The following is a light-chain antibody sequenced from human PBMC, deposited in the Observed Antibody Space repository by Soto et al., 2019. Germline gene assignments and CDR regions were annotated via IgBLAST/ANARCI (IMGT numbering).Light chain of an antibody. J-gene: IGKJ1*01. Sequence: EIVMTQSPATLSVSPGERATLSCRASQSVSSKLAWYQQEPGQAPRVLIYGASTRATGIPARFSGSGSGTEFTLTISSLQSEDFAVYYCQQYNDSPPTWTFVQGTKV. CDR1: QSVSSK. V-gene: IGKV3-15*01. CDR3: QQYNDSPPTWT. CDR2: GAS.